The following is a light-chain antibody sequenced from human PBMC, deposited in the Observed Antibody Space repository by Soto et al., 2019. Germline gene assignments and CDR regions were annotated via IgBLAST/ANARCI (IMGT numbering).Light chain of an antibody. CDR1: QNINSX. Sequence: EIVLTQSPATLSLSPGERATLSXRASQNINSXXAWYQQKPGQAPRLLIYATSNRATGIPARXSGSGSGTDFTLXISSLEPXXXXVYYCQQRSSWPFTFGXGTXVDIK. V-gene: IGKV3-11*01. CDR2: ATS. CDR3: QQRSSWPFT. J-gene: IGKJ3*01.